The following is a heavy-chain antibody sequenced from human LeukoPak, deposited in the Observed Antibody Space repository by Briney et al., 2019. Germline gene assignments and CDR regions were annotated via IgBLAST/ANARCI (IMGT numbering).Heavy chain of an antibody. CDR2: INPSGCST. Sequence: ASVKVSCKASGYTFTSYYMHWVRQAPGQGLEWMGIINPSGCSTSYAQKFQGRVTMTTDMSTSTVYMELSSLRSEGTAVYYCARGGITMVRGPYYYMDVWGKGTTVTVSS. J-gene: IGHJ6*03. V-gene: IGHV1-46*03. D-gene: IGHD3-10*01. CDR3: ARGGITMVRGPYYYMDV. CDR1: GYTFTSYY.